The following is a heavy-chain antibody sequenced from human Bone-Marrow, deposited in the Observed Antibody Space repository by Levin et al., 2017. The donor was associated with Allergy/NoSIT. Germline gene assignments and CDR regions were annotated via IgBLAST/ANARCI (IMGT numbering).Heavy chain of an antibody. Sequence: PSETLSLTCDVSGGSLSSSTYYWGWIRQAPGKGLEWIGSMHYSGSTYYNPSLRGRVSMSIASSRGQFSLRLTSVSAADTAVYYCARGRVVQYYDYVWGRSRYGENYFDSWGQGILVSVSS. CDR1: GGSLSSSTYY. CDR3: ARGRVVQYYDYVWGRSRYGENYFDS. J-gene: IGHJ4*02. D-gene: IGHD3-16*02. V-gene: IGHV4-39*07. CDR2: MHYSGST.